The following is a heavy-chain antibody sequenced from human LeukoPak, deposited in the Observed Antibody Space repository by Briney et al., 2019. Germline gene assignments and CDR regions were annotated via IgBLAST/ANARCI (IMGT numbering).Heavy chain of an antibody. CDR3: ARRYCSSTSCLIDY. CDR1: GFTFTNFE. J-gene: IGHJ4*02. CDR2: ISSSGTTI. D-gene: IGHD2-2*01. Sequence: GGSLRLSCAASGFTFTNFEMNWVRQAPGKGLEWVSYISSSGTTIYYADSVKGRFTISRDNAKSSLYLQMNSLRAEDTAVYYCARRYCSSTSCLIDYWGQGTLVTVSS. V-gene: IGHV3-48*03.